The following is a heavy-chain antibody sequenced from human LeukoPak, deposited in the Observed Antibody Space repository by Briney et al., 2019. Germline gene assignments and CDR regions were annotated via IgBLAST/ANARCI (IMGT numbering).Heavy chain of an antibody. CDR3: SREFHP. CDR2: IKHDGREE. CDR1: GFPFATYW. V-gene: IGHV3-7*01. J-gene: IGHJ5*02. Sequence: GGSLRLSCEGSGFPFATYWMAWVRQAPGQGLEWVASIKHDGREEHYVDSIKGRFTFSRDNGKNSVYLQMKILRVEDTAMYYCSREFHPWGQGTLVIVSS.